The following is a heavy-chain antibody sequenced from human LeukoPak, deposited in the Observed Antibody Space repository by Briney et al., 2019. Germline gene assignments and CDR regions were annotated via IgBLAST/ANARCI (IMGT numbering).Heavy chain of an antibody. CDR1: GFTFSSYW. CDR3: ARDQYTNSGDWFDP. Sequence: GGSLRLSCAASGFTFSSYWMHWVRQAPGKGLVWVSRINSAGSSTSYADPVKGRFTISRDNAKNTLYLQMNSLRAEDTAVYFCARDQYTNSGDWFDPWGQGTLVTVSS. J-gene: IGHJ5*02. V-gene: IGHV3-74*01. D-gene: IGHD7-27*01. CDR2: INSAGSST.